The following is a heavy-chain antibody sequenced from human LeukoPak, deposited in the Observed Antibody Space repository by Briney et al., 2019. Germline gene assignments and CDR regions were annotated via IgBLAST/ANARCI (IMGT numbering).Heavy chain of an antibody. CDR2: IKLSEGT. Sequence: PSETLSLTCTVSGGSISSTSYYWGWIRQPPGKGLEWIGNIKLSEGTYYNPSLKSRVTISVDTSKNQFSLRLSSVTAADTAVYYCASQIAAEDAFDIWGRGTMVTVSS. CDR3: ASQIAAEDAFDI. V-gene: IGHV4-39*07. J-gene: IGHJ3*02. CDR1: GGSISSTSYY. D-gene: IGHD6-13*01.